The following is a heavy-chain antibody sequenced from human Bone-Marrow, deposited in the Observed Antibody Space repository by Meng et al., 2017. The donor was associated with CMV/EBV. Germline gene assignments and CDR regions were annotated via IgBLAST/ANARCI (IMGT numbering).Heavy chain of an antibody. CDR2: IYYSGST. V-gene: IGHV4-30-4*01. D-gene: IGHD3-22*01. CDR3: ARVYYYDSSGYYYWYFDL. Sequence: ISSGDYYWSWIRQPPGKGLEWIGYIYYSGSTYYNPSLKSRVTISVDTSKNQFPLKLSSVTAADTAVYYCARVYYYDSSGYYYWYFDLWGRGTLVTVSS. J-gene: IGHJ2*01. CDR1: ISSGDYY.